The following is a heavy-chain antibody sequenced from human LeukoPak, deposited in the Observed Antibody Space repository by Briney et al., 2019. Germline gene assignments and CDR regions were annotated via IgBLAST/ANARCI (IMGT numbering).Heavy chain of an antibody. Sequence: SETLSLTCTVSGGSISSYYWSWIRQPPGKGLEWIGYIYYSGSTNYNPSLKSRVTISVDTSKNQFSLKLSSVTAADTAVYYCARLYYYDSSGYYPYFDYWGQGTLVTASS. D-gene: IGHD3-22*01. CDR3: ARLYYYDSSGYYPYFDY. CDR2: IYYSGST. V-gene: IGHV4-59*01. CDR1: GGSISSYY. J-gene: IGHJ4*02.